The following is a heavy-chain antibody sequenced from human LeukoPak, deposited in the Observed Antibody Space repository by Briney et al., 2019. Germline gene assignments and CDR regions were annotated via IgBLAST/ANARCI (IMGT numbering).Heavy chain of an antibody. V-gene: IGHV4-61*02. CDR1: GGSISSGSYY. J-gene: IGHJ4*02. CDR3: ARGGYCGGDCYFYY. D-gene: IGHD2-21*02. Sequence: SETLSLTCTVSGGSISSGSYYWRWIRQPAGKGLEWIGRVYSSGSTNYNPSLKSRVSISVDTSKNQFSLRLSSVTAADTAVYYCARGGYCGGDCYFYYWGQGTLVTVSS. CDR2: VYSSGST.